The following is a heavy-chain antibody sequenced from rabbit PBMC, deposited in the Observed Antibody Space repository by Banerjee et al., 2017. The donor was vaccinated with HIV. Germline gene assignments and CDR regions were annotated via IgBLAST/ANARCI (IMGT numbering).Heavy chain of an antibody. V-gene: IGHV1S40*01. CDR2: IYTSRGST. Sequence: QSLEESGGDLVKPGASLTLTCTASEFTISGNYYMCWVRQAPGKGLEWIACIYTSRGSTWYASWAKGRFTISKTSSTTVTLQMTSLTAADTATYFCARGNTAGGSGYNLWGQGTLVTVS. D-gene: IGHD8-1*01. J-gene: IGHJ4*01. CDR3: ARGNTAGGSGYNL. CDR1: EFTISGNYY.